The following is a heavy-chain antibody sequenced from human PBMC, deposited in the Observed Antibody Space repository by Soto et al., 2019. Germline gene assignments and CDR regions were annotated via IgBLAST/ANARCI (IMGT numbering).Heavy chain of an antibody. CDR2: IIPIFGTA. J-gene: IGHJ4*02. V-gene: IGHV1-69*13. Sequence: SVKVSCKASGGTFSSYAISWVRQAPGQGLEWMGGIIPIFGTANYAQKFQGRVTITADESTSTAYMELSSLRSEDTAVYYCARVGGSDYYYDSSGPSDYWGQGTLVTVSS. CDR3: ARVGGSDYYYDSSGPSDY. CDR1: GGTFSSYA. D-gene: IGHD3-22*01.